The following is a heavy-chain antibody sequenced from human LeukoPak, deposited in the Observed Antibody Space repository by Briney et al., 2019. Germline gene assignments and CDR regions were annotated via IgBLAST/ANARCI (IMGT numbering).Heavy chain of an antibody. CDR1: GGSISISTYY. Sequence: KPSETLSLTCTVAGGSISISTYYWGWIRQPPGKGLEWIGNIYYSGSTYYNPSLKSRVTISVDTSKNQFSLRLSSVTAADTAVYYCARGEYTYEFDPWGQGTLVTVSS. V-gene: IGHV4-39*01. CDR3: ARGEYTYEFDP. CDR2: IYYSGST. D-gene: IGHD5-18*01. J-gene: IGHJ5*02.